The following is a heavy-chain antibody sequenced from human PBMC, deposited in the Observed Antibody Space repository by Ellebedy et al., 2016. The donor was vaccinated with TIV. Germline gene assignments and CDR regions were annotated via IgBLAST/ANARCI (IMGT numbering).Heavy chain of an antibody. CDR1: GGSFSDYY. V-gene: IGHV4-34*01. Sequence: MPSETLSLTCAVFGGSFSDYYWIWIRQPPGKGLKWIGEINHHGSTNYNPSLKSRVTISVDTSKNQFSLMLTYLTAADTAVYYCARESLVAAANTAFDYWGQGTLVTVSS. CDR2: INHHGST. J-gene: IGHJ4*02. D-gene: IGHD2-15*01. CDR3: ARESLVAAANTAFDY.